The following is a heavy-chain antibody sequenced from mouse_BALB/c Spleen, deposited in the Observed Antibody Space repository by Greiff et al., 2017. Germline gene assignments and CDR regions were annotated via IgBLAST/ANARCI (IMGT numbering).Heavy chain of an antibody. CDR3: ASLRLDY. V-gene: IGHV1-7*01. J-gene: IGHJ2*01. Sequence: QVQLKQSGAELAKPGASVKMSCKASGYTFTSYWMHWVKQRPGQGLEWIGYINPSTGYTEYNQKFKDKATLTADKSSSTAYMQLSSLTSEDSAVYYCASLRLDYWGQGTTLTVSS. CDR1: GYTFTSYW. CDR2: INPSTGYT.